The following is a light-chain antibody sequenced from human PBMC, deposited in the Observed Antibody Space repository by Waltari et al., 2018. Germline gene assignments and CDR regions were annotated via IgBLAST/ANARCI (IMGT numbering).Light chain of an antibody. Sequence: DIPMTQSPSSLSPSVGDRVTITCRASQSISSYLNWYQQKPGKAPKLLIYAASSLQSGVPSRFSGSGSGTDFTLTISSLQPEDFATYYCQQSYSMYTFGQGTKLEIK. J-gene: IGKJ2*01. V-gene: IGKV1-39*01. CDR1: QSISSY. CDR2: AAS. CDR3: QQSYSMYT.